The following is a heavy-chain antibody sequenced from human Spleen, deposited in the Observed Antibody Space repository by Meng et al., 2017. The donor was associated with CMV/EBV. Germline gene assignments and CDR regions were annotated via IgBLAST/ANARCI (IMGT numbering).Heavy chain of an antibody. J-gene: IGHJ4*02. D-gene: IGHD2-2*02. CDR3: ARSPRGGCGSTSCYTERPFDY. Sequence: SETLSLTCAVYGGSFSSYYWNWIRQPPGKGLEWIGEINHSGSTNYNPSLKSRVTISVDTSKNQFSLKLSSVTAADTAVFYCARSPRGGCGSTSCYTERPFDYWGQGTLVTVSS. V-gene: IGHV4-34*01. CDR1: GGSFSSYY. CDR2: INHSGST.